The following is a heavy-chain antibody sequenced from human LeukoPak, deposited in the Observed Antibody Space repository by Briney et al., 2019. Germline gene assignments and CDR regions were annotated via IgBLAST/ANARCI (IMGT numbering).Heavy chain of an antibody. CDR3: ARGHYYYDSSDYNVIPSGPAFDY. J-gene: IGHJ4*02. Sequence: PSETLSLTCAVYGGSFSGYYWSWIRQPPGKGLEWIGEINHSGSTNYNPSLKSRVTISVDTSKNQFSLNLSSVTAADTAVYYCARGHYYYDSSDYNVIPSGPAFDYWGQGTLVTVSS. V-gene: IGHV4-34*01. CDR2: INHSGST. CDR1: GGSFSGYY. D-gene: IGHD3-22*01.